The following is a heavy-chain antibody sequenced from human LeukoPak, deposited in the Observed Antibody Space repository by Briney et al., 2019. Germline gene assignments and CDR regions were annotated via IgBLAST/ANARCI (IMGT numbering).Heavy chain of an antibody. D-gene: IGHD3-10*01. CDR2: INPNSGGT. CDR1: GYTFTGYY. J-gene: IGHJ5*02. CDR3: ARVALMVRGGSGSFRPRNWFDP. V-gene: IGHV1-2*02. Sequence: ASVKVSCKASGYTFTGYYMHWVRQAPGQGLEWMGWINPNSGGTNYAQKFQGRVTMTRDTSISTAYMELSRLRSDDTAVYYCARVALMVRGGSGSFRPRNWFDPWGQGTLVTVSS.